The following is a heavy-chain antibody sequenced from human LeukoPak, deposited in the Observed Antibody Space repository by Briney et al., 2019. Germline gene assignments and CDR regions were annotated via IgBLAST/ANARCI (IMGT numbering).Heavy chain of an antibody. J-gene: IGHJ4*02. CDR3: AKVAKYYYGSETYFFFDH. CDR1: GASISSSSHS. V-gene: IGHV4-39*07. Sequence: SETLSLTCTVSGASISSSSHSWGWIRQPPGKGLEWIGSIYNSGSTYYNPSLKSRVTMSIDTSKNQFSLNLRSVTAADTAVYYCAKVAKYYYGSETYFFFDHWGQGTLVTVSS. D-gene: IGHD3-10*01. CDR2: IYNSGST.